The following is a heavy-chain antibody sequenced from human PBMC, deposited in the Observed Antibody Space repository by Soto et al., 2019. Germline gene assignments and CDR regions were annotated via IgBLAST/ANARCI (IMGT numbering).Heavy chain of an antibody. V-gene: IGHV3-48*02. CDR2: ISSRSYTI. J-gene: IGHJ6*01. CDR3: ARGGSSSDNGMAV. CDR1: GFTFSTYS. D-gene: IGHD6-6*01. Sequence: EVKLVESGGELVQPGGSLRLSCAASGFTFSTYSMNWVRQAPGKGLEWVSYISSRSYTIYYVDSVKGRFTISRDNAKNSLYLQMNSLRDEDTAVYYCARGGSSSDNGMAVWGQGTTVTVSS.